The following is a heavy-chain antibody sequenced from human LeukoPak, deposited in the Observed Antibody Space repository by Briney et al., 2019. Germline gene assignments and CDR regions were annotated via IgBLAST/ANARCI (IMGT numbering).Heavy chain of an antibody. CDR3: VRGREVRGRSMDV. CDR2: LRSSGNGT. CDR1: GFNFSSHW. V-gene: IGHV3-74*03. D-gene: IGHD3-10*01. J-gene: IGHJ6*04. Sequence: GFLRLSCAASGFNFSSHWMHWVRQAPGKGLVWVSRLRSSGNGTTYADSVKGRFTISRDNAKNTLFLQMNSLRIEDTAVYYCVRGREVRGRSMDVWGKGTTVIVSP.